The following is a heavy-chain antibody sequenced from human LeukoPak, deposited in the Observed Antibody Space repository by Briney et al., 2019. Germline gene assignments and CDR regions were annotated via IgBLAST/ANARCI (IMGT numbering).Heavy chain of an antibody. V-gene: IGHV3-30*02. CDR2: IRTDGSID. D-gene: IGHD1-14*01. Sequence: GGSLRLSCAASGFSFGFYGLHWVRQAPGKGLEWVAFIRTDGSIDYYADSVRGRFTISRDNAKNTLYLQMNSLRAEDAALYYCARDQPEAYFDYWGQGTLVTVSS. CDR3: ARDQPEAYFDY. J-gene: IGHJ4*02. CDR1: GFSFGFYG.